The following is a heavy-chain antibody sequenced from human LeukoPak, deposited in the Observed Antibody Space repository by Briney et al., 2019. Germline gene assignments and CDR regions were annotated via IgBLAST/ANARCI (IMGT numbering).Heavy chain of an antibody. J-gene: IGHJ6*02. V-gene: IGHV1-2*02. Sequence: ASVKVSCKASGYTFTGYYMHWVRQAPGQGLELMGWINPNSGGTNYAQKFQGRVTMTRDTSISTAYMELSRLRSDDTAVYYCARGDYELHYYYGMDVWGQGTTVTVSS. CDR1: GYTFTGYY. CDR2: INPNSGGT. D-gene: IGHD3-16*01. CDR3: ARGDYELHYYYGMDV.